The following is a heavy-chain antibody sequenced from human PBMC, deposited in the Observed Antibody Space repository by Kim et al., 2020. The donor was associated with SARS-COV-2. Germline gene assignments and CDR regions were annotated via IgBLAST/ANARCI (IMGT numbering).Heavy chain of an antibody. CDR3: ARDITGAGFHGV. CDR1: GFTVSSNY. J-gene: IGHJ4*02. V-gene: IGHV3-53*01. D-gene: IGHD6-13*01. Sequence: GGSLRLSCAVSGFTVSSNYMSWVRQAPGKGLEWVSVIYSGGGTYYADSVKGRFTISRDNSKNTLYLQMNSLRAEDTAVYYCARDITGAGFHGVWGQGTLVTVSS. CDR2: IYSGGGT.